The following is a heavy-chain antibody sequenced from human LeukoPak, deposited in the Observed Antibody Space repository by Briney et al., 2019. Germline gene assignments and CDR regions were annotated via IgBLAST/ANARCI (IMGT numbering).Heavy chain of an antibody. J-gene: IGHJ4*02. Sequence: GSSVKVSCKASGGTFSSYAISWVRQAPRQGLEWMGGIIPIFGTANYAQKFQGRVTITTDESTSTAYMELSSLRSEDTAVYYCARGRWLQPWGYFDYWGQGTLVTVSS. V-gene: IGHV1-69*05. CDR3: ARGRWLQPWGYFDY. CDR2: IIPIFGTA. CDR1: GGTFSSYA. D-gene: IGHD5-24*01.